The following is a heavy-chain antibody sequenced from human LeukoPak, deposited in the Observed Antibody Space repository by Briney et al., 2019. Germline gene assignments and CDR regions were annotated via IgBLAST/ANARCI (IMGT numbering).Heavy chain of an antibody. CDR2: ISSSSSTI. CDR1: TFIFSTYS. D-gene: IGHD3-10*01. J-gene: IGHJ2*01. CDR3: ARDGYYGSGTFDL. V-gene: IGHV3-48*01. Sequence: GGSLRLSCAASTFIFSTYSMNWVRQAPGKGLEWISYISSSSSTIYYADSVKGRFTISRDNANNSLYLQMNSLRAEDTAVYYCARDGYYGSGTFDLWGRGTLVTVSS.